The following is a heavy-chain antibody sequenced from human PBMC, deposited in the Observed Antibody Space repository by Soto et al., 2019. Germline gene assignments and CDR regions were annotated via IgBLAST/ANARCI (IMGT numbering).Heavy chain of an antibody. CDR2: SSPYSGNA. J-gene: IGHJ6*02. D-gene: IGHD3-16*01. CDR3: AMVDNYVTPTPQDV. Sequence: QVQLVQSGDEVRKPGSSVKVSCKASGYIFVNYGIAWVRQAPGQGLEWMGWSSPYSGNAHYASKVQGRLPMTPDTSTITAYMDLGSLTSADTAVYYCAMVDNYVTPTPQDVWGQGTTVTVSS. V-gene: IGHV1-18*01. CDR1: GYIFVNYG.